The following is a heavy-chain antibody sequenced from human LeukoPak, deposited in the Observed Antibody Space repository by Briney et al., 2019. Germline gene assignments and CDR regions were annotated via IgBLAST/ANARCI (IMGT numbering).Heavy chain of an antibody. CDR1: GGSISSYY. CDR3: AGTRDGYNHY. J-gene: IGHJ4*02. V-gene: IGHV4-59*08. Sequence: SETLSLTCTVSGGSISSYYWTWIRQPPGKGLEWIGYMFYSGSSNYNPSLRSRVTISVDTSKNQFSLKLSSVTAADTAVYYCAGTRDGYNHYWGQGTLVTVSS. CDR2: MFYSGSS. D-gene: IGHD5-24*01.